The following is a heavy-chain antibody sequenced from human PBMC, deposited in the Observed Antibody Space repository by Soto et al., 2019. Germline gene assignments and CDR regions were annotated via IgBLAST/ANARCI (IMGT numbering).Heavy chain of an antibody. CDR3: AGYSGSGNYGMDV. D-gene: IGHD3-10*01. V-gene: IGHV4-59*01. J-gene: IGHJ6*02. Sequence: PSETLSLTCTVSGGSISSYYWSWIRQPPGKGLEWIGYIYHSASTNYNPSLRSRVTISVDTSKNQSSLKLRSVTAADTAVYYCAGYSGSGNYGMDVWGQGTTVTVSS. CDR1: GGSISSYY. CDR2: IYHSAST.